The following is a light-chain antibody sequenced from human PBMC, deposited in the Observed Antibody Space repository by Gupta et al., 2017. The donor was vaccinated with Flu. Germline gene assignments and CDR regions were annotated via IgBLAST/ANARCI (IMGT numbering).Light chain of an antibody. J-gene: IGLJ3*02. Sequence: NFMLTQPHSVSESPGKPVTISCTRSSGSIASNYVQWYQQRPCSVPTVVIYEDNQRPSGDPDRFSGSIDSSSKSASLTISGQKTEDEADYYGQSDESSNHWVFGGGTKPTVL. CDR1: SGSIASNY. CDR3: QSDESSNHWV. V-gene: IGLV6-57*03. CDR2: EDN.